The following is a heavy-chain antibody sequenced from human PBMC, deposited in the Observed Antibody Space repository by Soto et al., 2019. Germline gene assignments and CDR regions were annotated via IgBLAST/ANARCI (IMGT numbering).Heavy chain of an antibody. Sequence: EVQLLESGGGLVQPGGSLRLSCAASGFTFSSYSMSWVRQAPGKGLEWVSAISGSGGSTYYADSVKGGFTISRDNSKNTLYLQMISLRAEDTAVYYCAKVSLGWNYDPSFDYWGQGTLVTVSS. CDR3: AKVSLGWNYDPSFDY. D-gene: IGHD1-7*01. CDR2: ISGSGGST. J-gene: IGHJ4*02. CDR1: GFTFSSYS. V-gene: IGHV3-23*01.